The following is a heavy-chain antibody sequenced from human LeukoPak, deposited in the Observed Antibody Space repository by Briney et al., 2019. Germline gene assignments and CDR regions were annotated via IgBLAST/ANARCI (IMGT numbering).Heavy chain of an antibody. D-gene: IGHD3-22*01. J-gene: IGHJ4*02. Sequence: SVKVSCKASGYTFTSYYMHWVRQAPGQGLDWMGIINPSGGSTSYAQKFQGRVTMTRDMSTSTVYMELSSLRSEDTAVYYCARDYYDSSSHSINPRQFDCWGQGTLVTVSS. V-gene: IGHV1-46*01. CDR3: ARDYYDSSSHSINPRQFDC. CDR1: GYTFTSYY. CDR2: INPSGGST.